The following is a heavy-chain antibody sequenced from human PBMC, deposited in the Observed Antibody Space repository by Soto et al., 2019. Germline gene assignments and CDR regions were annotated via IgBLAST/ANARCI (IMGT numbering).Heavy chain of an antibody. J-gene: IGHJ6*02. V-gene: IGHV3-48*02. CDR3: ARVIYGGWSTIKDYYYYAMDV. Sequence: HPGGSLRLSCAASGFTFSSYDMNWVRQAPGKGLEWVSYISGGSSRIFYADSVKGRFTISRDNAKNSLYLQMNSLRDEDTGVYYCARVIYGGWSTIKDYYYYAMDVWGQGTTVTSP. CDR2: ISGGSSRI. CDR1: GFTFSSYD. D-gene: IGHD5-12*01.